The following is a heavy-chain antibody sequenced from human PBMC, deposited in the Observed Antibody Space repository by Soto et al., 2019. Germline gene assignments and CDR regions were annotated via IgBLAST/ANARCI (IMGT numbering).Heavy chain of an antibody. CDR2: TYYRSKWYN. CDR3: ARDRGDYIWGSYRYNAFDI. J-gene: IGHJ3*02. Sequence: SQTLSLTCAISGYSVSSNSAAWNWIGQSPSRGLEWLGRTYYRSKWYNDYAVSVKSRITINPDTSKNQFSLQLNSVTPEDTAVCYCARDRGDYIWGSYRYNAFDIWGQGTMVTVSS. CDR1: GYSVSSNSAA. V-gene: IGHV6-1*01. D-gene: IGHD3-16*02.